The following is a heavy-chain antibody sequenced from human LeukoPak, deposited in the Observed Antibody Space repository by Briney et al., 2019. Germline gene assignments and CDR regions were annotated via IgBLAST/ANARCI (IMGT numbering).Heavy chain of an antibody. CDR2: MNPDSGGT. V-gene: IGHV1-2*02. D-gene: IGHD6-19*01. CDR1: GYTFTGYY. Sequence: ASVKVSCKASGYTFTGYYMNWVRQAPGQGLEWMGWMNPDSGGTNYAQKFQGRVTTTRDTSISTAYMDLSRLRSDDTAVYYCARGAPNSSGFRLVDNWGQGTLVTVSS. J-gene: IGHJ4*02. CDR3: ARGAPNSSGFRLVDN.